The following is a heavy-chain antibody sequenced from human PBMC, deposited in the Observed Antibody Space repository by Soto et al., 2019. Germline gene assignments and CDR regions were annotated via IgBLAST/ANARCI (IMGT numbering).Heavy chain of an antibody. V-gene: IGHV4-61*01. CDR2: MHYSGST. Sequence: LSLTCTVSGGPVTSTSYYWSWIRQPPGKVLEWIGYMHYSGSTNYNPSLKSRVTISVDTSKNQFSLKLSSVTAADTAVYYCARAWELFYFDYWGQGTLVTVSS. CDR1: GGPVTSTSYY. D-gene: IGHD1-26*01. CDR3: ARAWELFYFDY. J-gene: IGHJ4*02.